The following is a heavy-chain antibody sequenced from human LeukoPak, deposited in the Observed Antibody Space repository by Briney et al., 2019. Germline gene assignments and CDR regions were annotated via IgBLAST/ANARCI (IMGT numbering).Heavy chain of an antibody. CDR2: IYYSGST. J-gene: IGHJ4*02. D-gene: IGHD3-16*02. V-gene: IGHV4-59*11. Sequence: SETLSLTCTVSGGSISSHYWSWIRQPPGKGLEWIGHIYYSGSTEYNLSLKSRVTLSVDTSKNQFSLKLSSVTAADTAVYYYARGIYDYVWGSSRLHFDYWGQGTLVTVSS. CDR3: ARGIYDYVWGSSRLHFDY. CDR1: GGSISSHY.